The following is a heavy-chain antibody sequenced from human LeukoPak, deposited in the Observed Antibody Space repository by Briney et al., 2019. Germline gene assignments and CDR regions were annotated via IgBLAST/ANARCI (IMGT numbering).Heavy chain of an antibody. CDR2: ISAYNGNT. CDR3: ARTTAAGTGNWFDP. D-gene: IGHD6-13*01. CDR1: RYTFTSYG. J-gene: IGHJ5*02. Sequence: ASVKVSCKASRYTFTSYGISWVRQAPGQGLEWMGWISAYNGNTNYAQKLQGRVTMTTDTPTSTAYMELRSLRSDDTAVYYCARTTAAGTGNWFDPWGQGTLVTVSS. V-gene: IGHV1-18*01.